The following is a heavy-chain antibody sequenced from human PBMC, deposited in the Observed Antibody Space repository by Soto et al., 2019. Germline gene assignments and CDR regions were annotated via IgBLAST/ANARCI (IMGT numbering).Heavy chain of an antibody. V-gene: IGHV1-69*13. Sequence: ASVKVSCKASGGTFSSYAISWVRQAPGQGLEWMGGIIPIFGIANYAQKFQGRVTITADESTSTAYMELSSLRSEDTAVYYCARSRGYQLPPPLAFDIWGQGTMVTVSS. J-gene: IGHJ3*02. CDR1: GGTFSSYA. D-gene: IGHD2-2*01. CDR3: ARSRGYQLPPPLAFDI. CDR2: IIPIFGIA.